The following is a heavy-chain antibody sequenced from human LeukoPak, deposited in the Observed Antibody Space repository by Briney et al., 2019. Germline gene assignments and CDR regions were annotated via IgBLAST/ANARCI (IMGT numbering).Heavy chain of an antibody. V-gene: IGHV3-21*01. CDR1: GFTFSSYS. CDR3: AKENYYGMDA. CDR2: VSSGSGYI. J-gene: IGHJ6*02. Sequence: KPGGSLRLSCAASGFTFSSYSMNWVRQAPGKGLEWVSSVSSGSGYIYYADSVKGRFTISRDNAKNTLYLQMSSLRAEDTAVYYCAKENYYGMDAWGQGTTVTVSS.